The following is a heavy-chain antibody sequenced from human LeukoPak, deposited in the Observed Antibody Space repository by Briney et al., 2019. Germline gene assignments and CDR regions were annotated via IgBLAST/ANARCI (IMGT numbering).Heavy chain of an antibody. CDR1: GFTFNKYS. J-gene: IGHJ6*03. D-gene: IGHD3-3*01. V-gene: IGHV4-59*12. CDR2: IYYSGNV. CDR3: ARVEDHDFYDYYIDV. Sequence: GSLRLSCAASGFTFNKYSMNWVRQSPGRGLEWIGTIYYSGNVYYNPSLRSRVAISVDRSKNQFSLRLTSVTAADAAVYYCARVEDHDFYDYYIDVWGKGTTVTVSS.